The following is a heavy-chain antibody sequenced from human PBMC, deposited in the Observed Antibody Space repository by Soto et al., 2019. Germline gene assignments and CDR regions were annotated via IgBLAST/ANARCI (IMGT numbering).Heavy chain of an antibody. V-gene: IGHV1-18*01. D-gene: IGHD3-3*01. CDR1: GYTFTSYG. CDR2: ISAYNGNT. J-gene: IGHJ5*02. CDR3: ARDHGGITIFGVVTLRVNWFDP. Sequence: GASVKVSCKASGYTFTSYGISWVRQAPGQGLEWMGWISAYNGNTNYAQKLQGRVTMTTDTSTSTAYMELRSLRSDDTAVYYCARDHGGITIFGVVTLRVNWFDPWGQGTLVTVSS.